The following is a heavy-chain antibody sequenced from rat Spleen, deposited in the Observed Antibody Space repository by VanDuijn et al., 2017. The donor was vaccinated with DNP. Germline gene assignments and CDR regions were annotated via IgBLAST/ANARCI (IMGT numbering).Heavy chain of an antibody. V-gene: IGHV5S13*01. CDR3: AREGGYFDY. CDR2: ISRSGDTI. D-gene: IGHD1-11*01. J-gene: IGHJ2*01. Sequence: EVQLVESGGGLVQPGRSLKLSCAASGFTFSNHGMAWVRQVPTKGLEWVASISRSGDTIYYRDSVKGRFTLSRDNAESTLYLQLNSLRSEDTATYYCAREGGYFDYWGQGVMVTVSS. CDR1: GFTFSNHG.